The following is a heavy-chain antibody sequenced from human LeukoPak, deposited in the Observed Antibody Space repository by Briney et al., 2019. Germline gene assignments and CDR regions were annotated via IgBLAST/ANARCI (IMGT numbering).Heavy chain of an antibody. J-gene: IGHJ4*02. V-gene: IGHV4-39*07. D-gene: IGHD3-10*01. Sequence: SETLSLAFTVSGGSISSSSYYWGWISQPPGKGLVWIGYIYHSGSTCYNPSLKSRVTISVDRSKGQFSLKLSSVTAADTAVYYCASWGGNGYLFNDYWGQGTLVTVSS. CDR2: IYHSGST. CDR3: ASWGGNGYLFNDY. CDR1: GGSISSSSYY.